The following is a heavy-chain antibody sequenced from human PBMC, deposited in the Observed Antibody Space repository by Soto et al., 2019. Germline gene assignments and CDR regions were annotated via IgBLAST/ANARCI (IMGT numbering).Heavy chain of an antibody. D-gene: IGHD6-13*01. J-gene: IGHJ4*02. V-gene: IGHV4-30-4*01. CDR3: ASRHSSPYFDY. CDR2: IYYSGST. CDR1: GGSISSGDYY. Sequence: QVQLQESGPGLVEPSQTLSLTCTVSGGSISSGDYYWGWIRQPPGKGLEWIGSIYYSGSTYYNPSLKSRVTISVDTSKNQFSLKLNSVTAADTAVYYCASRHSSPYFDYWGQGTLVTVSS.